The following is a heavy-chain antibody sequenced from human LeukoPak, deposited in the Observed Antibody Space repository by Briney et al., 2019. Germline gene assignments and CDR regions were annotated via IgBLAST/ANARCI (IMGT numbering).Heavy chain of an antibody. Sequence: EASVKVSCKASGYTFTSYYIFWVRQAPGQGLEWMGIINPSGGSTSYAQKFQGRVTMTRDMSTSTVYMELSSLRSEDTAVYYCARDGTDYGVNQGPYFDYWGQGTLVTVSS. J-gene: IGHJ4*02. CDR3: ARDGTDYGVNQGPYFDY. CDR2: INPSGGST. CDR1: GYTFTSYY. V-gene: IGHV1-46*01. D-gene: IGHD4-17*01.